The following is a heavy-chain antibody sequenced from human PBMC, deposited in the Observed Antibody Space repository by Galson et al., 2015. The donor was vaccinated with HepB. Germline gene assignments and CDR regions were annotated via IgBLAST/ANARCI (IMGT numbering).Heavy chain of an antibody. V-gene: IGHV1-8*01. Sequence: SVKVSCKASGYTFTSYDINWVRQAPGQGLEWMGWMNPNRGNTGHVQKFQGRVTLTRNTSISTAYMELSSLRSEDTAVYYCARGGDDYHYHMDVWGKGTTVTVSS. CDR1: GYTFTSYD. J-gene: IGHJ6*03. CDR3: ARGGDDYHYHMDV. CDR2: MNPNRGNT.